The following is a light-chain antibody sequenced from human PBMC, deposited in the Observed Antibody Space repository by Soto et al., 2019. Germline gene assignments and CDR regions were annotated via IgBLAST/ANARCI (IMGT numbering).Light chain of an antibody. CDR1: SSDVGGYNY. V-gene: IGLV2-14*03. CDR3: TSYTSSTHVV. J-gene: IGLJ2*01. CDR2: DVS. Sequence: QSALTQPASVSGSPGQSITISCTGTSSDVGGYNYVSWYQQHPGKAPKLMIYDVSNRPSGISNRFSGSNSGNTASLTISGLQAEDEADYYCTSYTSSTHVVFGGGTKLTVL.